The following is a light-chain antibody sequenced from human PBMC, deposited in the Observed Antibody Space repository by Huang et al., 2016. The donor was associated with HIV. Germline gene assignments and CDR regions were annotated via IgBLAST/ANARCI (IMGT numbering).Light chain of an antibody. CDR3: QQRSNWHPLS. J-gene: IGKJ4*01. Sequence: EIVLTQSPATLSLSPGERATLSCRASPSVSSYLAWYQQNPGQAPRLLIYDASNRATGIPARFSGSGPGTDFTLTISSLEPEDFAVYYCQQRSNWHPLSFGGGTKVEMK. CDR2: DAS. CDR1: PSVSSY. V-gene: IGKV3D-11*02.